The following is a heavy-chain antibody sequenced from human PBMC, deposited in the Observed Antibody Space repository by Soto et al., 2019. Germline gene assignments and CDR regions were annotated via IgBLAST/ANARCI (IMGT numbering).Heavy chain of an antibody. V-gene: IGHV3-30*18. J-gene: IGHJ3*02. D-gene: IGHD1-1*01. Sequence: GSLRLSCAASGFMFNAYGMHWVRQAPGNGPEWVAVISFDGSNQYYEESVKGRFTISRDNSKNTLYLEMHSLTAEDTAVYFCVKAGTMAGTGTTPRSFDIWGRGTMVTVSS. CDR3: VKAGTMAGTGTTPRSFDI. CDR1: GFMFNAYG. CDR2: ISFDGSNQ.